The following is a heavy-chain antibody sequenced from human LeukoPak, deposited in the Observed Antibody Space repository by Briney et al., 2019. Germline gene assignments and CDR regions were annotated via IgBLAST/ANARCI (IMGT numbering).Heavy chain of an antibody. CDR1: GYSFTSYW. D-gene: IGHD1-14*01. J-gene: IGHJ6*03. CDR2: IYPGDSDT. Sequence: GESLKISCKGSGYSFTSYWIGWVRQMPGKGLEWMGIIYPGDSDTRYSPSFQGQVTISADKSISTAYLQWSSLKASDTAMYYCARSLAPSNHYYYYYMDVWGKGTTVTVSS. V-gene: IGHV5-51*01. CDR3: ARSLAPSNHYYYYYMDV.